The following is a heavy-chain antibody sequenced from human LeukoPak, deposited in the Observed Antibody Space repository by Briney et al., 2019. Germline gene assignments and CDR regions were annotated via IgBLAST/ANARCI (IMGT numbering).Heavy chain of an antibody. CDR3: ARAPITSSFYFDY. D-gene: IGHD2-2*01. CDR1: GFAFAEHG. J-gene: IGHJ4*02. CDR2: INWSGGST. V-gene: IGHV3-20*04. Sequence: GGSLRLSCTASGFAFAEHGMSWVRQVPGKGLEWVSGINWSGGSTGYADPLRGRFTISRDNAKNSLYLQMDSLRAEDTALYYCARAPITSSFYFDYWGQGPWSPSPQ.